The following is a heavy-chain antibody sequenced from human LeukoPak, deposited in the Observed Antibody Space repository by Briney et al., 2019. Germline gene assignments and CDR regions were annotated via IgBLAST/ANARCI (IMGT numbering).Heavy chain of an antibody. CDR1: GGSIRSGGYF. V-gene: IGHV4-31*03. D-gene: IGHD2-15*01. Sequence: SETLSLTCTVSGGSIRSGGYFRSWIRQHPGKGLEWIGYIYYSGSTYYNPSLKSRVTISVDTSNNQFSLKLSSVTAADTAVYYCASTVRRGYFDDGGQGTLVTVSS. CDR3: ASTVRRGYFDD. J-gene: IGHJ4*02. CDR2: IYYSGST.